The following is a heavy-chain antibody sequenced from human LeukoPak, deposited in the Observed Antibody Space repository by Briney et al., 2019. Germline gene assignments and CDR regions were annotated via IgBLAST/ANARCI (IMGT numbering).Heavy chain of an antibody. V-gene: IGHV4-59*01. Sequence: GSLRLSCAASGFPFSSYWMSWIRQPPGKGLEWIGYIYYSGSTNYNPSLKSRVTISVDTSKNQFSLKLSSVTAADTAVYYCAREMVTYYDYVWGSYEAYYFDYWGQGTLVTVSS. CDR2: IYYSGST. J-gene: IGHJ4*02. D-gene: IGHD3-16*01. CDR3: AREMVTYYDYVWGSYEAYYFDY. CDR1: GFPFSSYW.